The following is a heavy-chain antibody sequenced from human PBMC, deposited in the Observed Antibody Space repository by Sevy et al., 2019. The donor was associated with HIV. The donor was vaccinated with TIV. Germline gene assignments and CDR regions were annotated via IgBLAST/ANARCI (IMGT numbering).Heavy chain of an antibody. V-gene: IGHV3-30-3*01. J-gene: IGHJ4*02. CDR2: ISYDGSNK. Sequence: GGSLRLSCTASRFTFSTHAMRWVRQAPGKGLDWVAVISYDGSNKYYADSVKGRFTISRDNSDNTLYLQMNSLRVEDTAVYYCARESLANWGRGTLVTVSS. CDR3: ARESLAN. D-gene: IGHD3-16*01. CDR1: RFTFSTHA.